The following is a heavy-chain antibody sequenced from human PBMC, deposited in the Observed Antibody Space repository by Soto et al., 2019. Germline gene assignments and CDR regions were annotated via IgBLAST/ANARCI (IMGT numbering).Heavy chain of an antibody. CDR3: AKPQWPNDAFDI. J-gene: IGHJ3*02. D-gene: IGHD6-19*01. V-gene: IGHV3-23*01. Sequence: GGSLRLSCAASGFTFSSYGMSWVRQAPGKGLEWVSVISASGGSTYHADSVKGRFTISRDDSKNTLYLQMNSLTAEDTAVYYCAKPQWPNDAFDIWGQGTMVTVSS. CDR1: GFTFSSYG. CDR2: ISASGGST.